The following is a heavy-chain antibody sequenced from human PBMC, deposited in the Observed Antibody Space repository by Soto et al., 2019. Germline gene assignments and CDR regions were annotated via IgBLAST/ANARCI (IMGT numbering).Heavy chain of an antibody. V-gene: IGHV1-69*01. J-gene: IGHJ6*02. CDR1: GGTFRSNA. CDR3: VILPSFDYGSGYGMDV. CDR2: LIPIFGTT. D-gene: IGHD3-10*01. Sequence: QVQLVQSGTEVKKPGSSVKVSCKASGGTFRSNAISWVRQAPGQGLEWMGGLIPIFGTTNYAQKFQGRVTITADEFASTAYMELSSLRSDDTAVYHCVILPSFDYGSGYGMDVWAQGTTVTVSS.